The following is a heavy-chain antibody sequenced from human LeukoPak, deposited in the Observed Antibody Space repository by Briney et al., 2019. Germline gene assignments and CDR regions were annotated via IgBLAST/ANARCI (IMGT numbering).Heavy chain of an antibody. V-gene: IGHV4-34*01. D-gene: IGHD1-26*01. Sequence: SETLSLTCAVYGGSFSGYYWSWIRQPPGKGLEWIGEINHSGSTNYNPSLKSRVTISVDTSKNQFSLKLSSVTAADTAVYYCARLKYSGSFPYYYYYMDVWGKGTTVTISS. CDR1: GGSFSGYY. CDR3: ARLKYSGSFPYYYYYMDV. CDR2: INHSGST. J-gene: IGHJ6*03.